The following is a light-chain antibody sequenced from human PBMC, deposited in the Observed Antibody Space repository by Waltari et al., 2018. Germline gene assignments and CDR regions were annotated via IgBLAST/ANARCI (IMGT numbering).Light chain of an antibody. V-gene: IGKV1-5*01. CDR3: QEYNGDSFT. CDR1: QDISKW. J-gene: IGKJ5*01. CDR2: DGS. Sequence: DIQMTQSPSTLSASVGARVTITCRASQDISKWLALYQLKTGKAPKFLIYDGSSLETGVPARFSGSGSGKEFTLTISSLQPEDFATYYCQEYNGDSFTFGPGTRLEIK.